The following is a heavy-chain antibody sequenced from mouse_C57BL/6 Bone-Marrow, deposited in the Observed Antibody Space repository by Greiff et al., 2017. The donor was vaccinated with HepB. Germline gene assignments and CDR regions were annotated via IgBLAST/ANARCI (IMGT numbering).Heavy chain of an antibody. CDR1: GHTFTNNW. D-gene: IGHD1-1*01. CDR2: VFPGSGGS. Sequence: QVQLQQPGAELVKPGASVKMSCRASGHTFTNNWITWVRQRPGQGLEWIGDVFPGSGGSNNNEKFKRRATLTVDTSSSTAYTQLSSLTSEDSAVYYCARDYGSSGGALDYWGQGTSVTVSS. J-gene: IGHJ4*01. CDR3: ARDYGSSGGALDY. V-gene: IGHV1-55*01.